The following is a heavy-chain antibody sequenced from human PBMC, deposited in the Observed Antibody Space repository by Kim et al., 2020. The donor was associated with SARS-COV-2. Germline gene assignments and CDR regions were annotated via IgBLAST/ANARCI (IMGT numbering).Heavy chain of an antibody. J-gene: IGHJ6*02. D-gene: IGHD3-10*01. CDR2: ISYDGSNK. V-gene: IGHV3-30*04. CDR1: GFTFSSYA. Sequence: GGSLRLSCAASGFTFSSYAMHWVRQAPGKGLEWVAVISYDGSNKYYADSVKGRFTISRDNSKNTLYLQMNSLRAEDTAVYYCARERPFSGLGVRGVINHYYYGMDVWGQGTTVTVSS. CDR3: ARERPFSGLGVRGVINHYYYGMDV.